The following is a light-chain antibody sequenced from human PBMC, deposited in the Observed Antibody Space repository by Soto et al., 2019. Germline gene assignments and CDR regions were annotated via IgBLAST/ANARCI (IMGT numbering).Light chain of an antibody. V-gene: IGKV3-20*01. CDR3: QQYGSSPQT. Sequence: DIVLTQSPGTLSLSPGERAPLSCRASQSVRSSYLAWYQQKPGQAPRLLIDGASNRATGIPDRFSGSGSGTDFTLTISRLEPEDFAFYYCQQYGSSPQTFGQGTKVDIK. J-gene: IGKJ1*01. CDR2: GAS. CDR1: QSVRSSY.